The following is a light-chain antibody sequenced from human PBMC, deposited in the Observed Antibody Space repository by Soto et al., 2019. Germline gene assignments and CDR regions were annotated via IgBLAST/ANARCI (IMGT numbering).Light chain of an antibody. CDR3: QQYNSYSYT. CDR2: DAS. V-gene: IGKV1-5*01. J-gene: IGKJ2*01. CDR1: QSISSW. Sequence: DIHMTQSPSTLSASVGDRVTITCRASQSISSWLAWYQQKPGKAPKLLIYDASSLESGVPSRFSGSGSGTEFTLTISSLQPDDFATYYGQQYNSYSYTFGQGTKLEIK.